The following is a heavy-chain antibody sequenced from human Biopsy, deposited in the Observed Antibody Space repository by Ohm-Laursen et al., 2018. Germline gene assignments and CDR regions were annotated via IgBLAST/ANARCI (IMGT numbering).Heavy chain of an antibody. Sequence: GTLSLTWSVSGCSISSSYWSWIRQPPGKGLEWIGYISYSGSTSYNPSLKSRVTISANTSKNQLSLTLSSLTAADTAVYFCAKQWSYYESFTQHYRGDFDYWGQGTLVIVPS. D-gene: IGHD3-16*01. CDR1: GCSISSSY. CDR3: AKQWSYYESFTQHYRGDFDY. V-gene: IGHV4-59*08. J-gene: IGHJ4*02. CDR2: ISYSGST.